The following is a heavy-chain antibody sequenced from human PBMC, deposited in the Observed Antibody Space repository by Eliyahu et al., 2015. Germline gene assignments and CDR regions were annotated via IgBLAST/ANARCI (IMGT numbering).Heavy chain of an antibody. CDR3: ARDRVAGLGRGFDY. V-gene: IGHV3-21*01. J-gene: IGHJ4*02. D-gene: IGHD6-19*01. CDR1: GFSFSGYS. CDR2: ISSGSSYI. Sequence: EVQLVESGGGLVKPGGSLXLSCAASGFSFSGYSMNWVRQAPGKGLGWVSYISSGSSYIFYADSVKDRFTISRDNAKSSLYLQMNSLRAEDTAVYYRARDRVAGLGRGFDYWGQGTLVTVSS.